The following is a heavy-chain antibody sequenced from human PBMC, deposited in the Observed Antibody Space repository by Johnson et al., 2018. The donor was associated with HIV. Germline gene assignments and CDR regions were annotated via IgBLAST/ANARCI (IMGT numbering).Heavy chain of an antibody. CDR2: ISYDGSNK. CDR1: GFTFSSYA. V-gene: IGHV3-30*04. J-gene: IGHJ3*02. Sequence: QVQLVESGGGVVQPGRSLRLSCAASGFTFSSYAMHWVRQAPGKGLEWVAVISYDGSNKYYADSVKGRFTISRDNSKNTLYLQMNSLRAEDTAVYYCARASVSSPRYSSSSAHAFDIWGQGTMVTVSS. CDR3: ARASVSSPRYSSSSAHAFDI. D-gene: IGHD6-6*01.